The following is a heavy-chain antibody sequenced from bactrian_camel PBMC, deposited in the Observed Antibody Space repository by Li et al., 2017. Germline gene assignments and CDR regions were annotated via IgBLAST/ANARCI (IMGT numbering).Heavy chain of an antibody. CDR2: IDSYGDT. D-gene: IGHD1*01. V-gene: IGHV3S53*01. J-gene: IGHJ6*01. Sequence: HVQLVESGGGSAQAGGSLRLSCAASEPTYNYYCMAWFRQAPGKEREAVADIDSYGDTTYADSVKGRFTISKDNEYNEPKILRLQMNNLRPDDTAIYYCAAHAEGRGVAAGISFFTLFDDGYWGQGTQVTVS. CDR1: EPTYNYYC. CDR3: AAHAEGRGVAAGISFFTLFDDGY.